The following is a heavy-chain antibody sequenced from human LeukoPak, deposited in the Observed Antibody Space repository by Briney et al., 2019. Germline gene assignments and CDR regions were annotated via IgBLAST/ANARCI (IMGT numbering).Heavy chain of an antibody. J-gene: IGHJ4*02. CDR2: IIPIFGTA. V-gene: IGHV1-69*05. CDR1: GGTFSSYA. D-gene: IGHD3-22*01. CDR3: ARGYYYDSGDRVGDY. Sequence: SVKVSCKASGGTFSSYAISWVRQAPGQGLEWMGGIIPIFGTANYAQKFQGRVTMTRDTSTSTVYMELRNLRSDDTAVYYCARGYYYDSGDRVGDYWGQGTLVTVSS.